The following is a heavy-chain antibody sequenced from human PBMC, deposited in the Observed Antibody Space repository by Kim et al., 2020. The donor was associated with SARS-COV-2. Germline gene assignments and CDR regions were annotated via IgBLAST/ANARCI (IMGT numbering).Heavy chain of an antibody. CDR3: ARRGGSSSGHFDY. J-gene: IGHJ4*02. V-gene: IGHV4-39*01. CDR2: IYYSGST. D-gene: IGHD3-22*01. CDR1: GGSISSSSYY. Sequence: SETLSLTCTVSGGSISSSSYYWGWIRQPPGKGLEWIGSIYYSGSTYYNPSLKSRVTISVDTSKNQFSLKLSSVTAADTAVYYCARRGGSSSGHFDYWGQG.